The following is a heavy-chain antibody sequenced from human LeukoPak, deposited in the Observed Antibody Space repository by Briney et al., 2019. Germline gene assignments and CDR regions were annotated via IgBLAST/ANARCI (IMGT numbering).Heavy chain of an antibody. J-gene: IGHJ4*02. CDR1: GFTFSSYS. V-gene: IGHV3-21*01. D-gene: IGHD5-18*01. CDR3: ARDSGYSYALDY. CDR2: ISSSSSYI. Sequence: GGSLRLSCAASGFTFSSYSMNWVRQAPGKGPEWVSSISSSSSYIYYADSVKGRFTISRDNAKNSLYLQMNSLRAEDTAVYYCARDSGYSYALDYWGQGTLVTVSS.